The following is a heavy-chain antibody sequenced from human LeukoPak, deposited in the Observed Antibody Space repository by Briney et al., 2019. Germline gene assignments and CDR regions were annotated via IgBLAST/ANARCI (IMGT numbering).Heavy chain of an antibody. CDR1: GYTFTGYY. CDR2: INPNSGGT. V-gene: IGHV1-2*04. J-gene: IGHJ6*02. Sequence: ASVTVSCKASGYTFTGYYMHWVRQAPGQGLEWMGWINPNSGGTNYAQKFQGWVTMTRDTSMSTAYMELSRLRSDDTAVYYCAREVATVTPSGMDVWGQGTTVTVSS. D-gene: IGHD4-17*01. CDR3: AREVATVTPSGMDV.